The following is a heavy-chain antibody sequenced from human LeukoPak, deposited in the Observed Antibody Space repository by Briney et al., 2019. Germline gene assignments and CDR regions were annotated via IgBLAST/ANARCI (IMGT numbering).Heavy chain of an antibody. CDR2: IYHNGST. CDR3: ARGRGNGDNLYYCYFYMDV. CDR1: GYSISSGYY. Sequence: PSETLSLTCTVSGYSISSGYYWGWIRPPPGKGLDWIGSIYHNGSTYYNPSLKSLVTISVDTSKNQVSLKLSSVTAADTAVYYCARGRGNGDNLYYCYFYMDVWGKGTTVTISS. V-gene: IGHV4-38-2*02. J-gene: IGHJ6*03. D-gene: IGHD5-24*01.